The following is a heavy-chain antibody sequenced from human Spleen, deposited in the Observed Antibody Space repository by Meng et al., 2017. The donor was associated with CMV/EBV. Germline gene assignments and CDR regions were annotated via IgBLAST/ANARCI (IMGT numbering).Heavy chain of an antibody. CDR2: INSDGSRS. J-gene: IGHJ4*02. D-gene: IGHD6-19*01. CDR3: ARDVGWLADY. CDR1: GFTFDDYA. V-gene: IGHV3-74*01. Sequence: GESLKISCAASGFTFDDYAMHWVRQAPGKGLVWVSRINSDGSRSGYADSVKGRFTISRDNAKNTLYLQMNSLRAEDTAVYYCARDVGWLADYWGQGTLVTVSS.